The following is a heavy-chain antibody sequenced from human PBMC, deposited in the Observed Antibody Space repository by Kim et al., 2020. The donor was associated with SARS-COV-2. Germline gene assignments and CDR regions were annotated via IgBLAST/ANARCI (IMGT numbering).Heavy chain of an antibody. CDR3: ARDLGGKGMDV. Sequence: TYYNPSLKSRVTISVDTSKNQFSLKLSCVTAADTAVYYGARDLGGKGMDVWGQGTTVTVSS. CDR2: T. V-gene: IGHV4-31*02. D-gene: IGHD3-16*01. J-gene: IGHJ6*02.